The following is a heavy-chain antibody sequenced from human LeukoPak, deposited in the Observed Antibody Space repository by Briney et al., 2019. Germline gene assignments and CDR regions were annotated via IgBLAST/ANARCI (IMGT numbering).Heavy chain of an antibody. CDR3: ARGIISSSWYYYYYYMDV. V-gene: IGHV4-59*01. Sequence: SETLSLTCTVSGGSISSYHWSWIRQPPGKGLEWIGYIYYSGSTNYNPSLKSRVTISVDTSKNQFSLKLSSVTAADTAVYYCARGIISSSWYYYYYYMDVWGKGTTVTISS. D-gene: IGHD6-13*01. CDR1: GGSISSYH. CDR2: IYYSGST. J-gene: IGHJ6*03.